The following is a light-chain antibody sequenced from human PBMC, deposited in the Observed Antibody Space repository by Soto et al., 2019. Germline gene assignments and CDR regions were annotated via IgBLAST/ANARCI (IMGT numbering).Light chain of an antibody. CDR2: KAS. CDR1: QSINVW. CDR3: HQYHNFPRT. V-gene: IGKV1-5*03. J-gene: IGKJ1*01. Sequence: DIQLTQSPSTLSASVGDRVTITCRASQSINVWLAWYQQKPGQAPNLLIYKASTLESGVPSRFSGSGSGTEFTLTVSSLQPDDFATYYCHQYHNFPRTFGQGTNVDIK.